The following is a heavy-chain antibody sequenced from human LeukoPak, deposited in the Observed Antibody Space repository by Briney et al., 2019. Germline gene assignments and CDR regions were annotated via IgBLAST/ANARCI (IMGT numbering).Heavy chain of an antibody. Sequence: PSETLSLTCTVSGGSISSYYWSWLRQPPGKGLEWLGYIYYSGSTNYNPSLKSRVTISVDTSKNQFSLKLSSVTAADTAVYYCARGLVVPAPHPFDIWGQGTMLTVSS. CDR1: GGSISSYY. CDR2: IYYSGST. CDR3: ARGLVVPAPHPFDI. V-gene: IGHV4-59*01. D-gene: IGHD2-2*01. J-gene: IGHJ3*02.